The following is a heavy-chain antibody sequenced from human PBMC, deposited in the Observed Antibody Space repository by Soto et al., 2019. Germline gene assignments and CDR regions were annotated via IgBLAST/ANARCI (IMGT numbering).Heavy chain of an antibody. V-gene: IGHV1-18*04. Sequence: ASVKVSCKASGYTFTSYGISWVRQAPGQGLEWMGWISAYNGNTNYAQKLQGRVTMTTDTSTSTAYMELRSLRSDDTAVYYCARAELGFVRTGTTFYYYGMDCCGQVTTVA. CDR1: GYTFTSYG. CDR2: ISAYNGNT. CDR3: ARAELGFVRTGTTFYYYGMDC. D-gene: IGHD1-1*01. J-gene: IGHJ6*02.